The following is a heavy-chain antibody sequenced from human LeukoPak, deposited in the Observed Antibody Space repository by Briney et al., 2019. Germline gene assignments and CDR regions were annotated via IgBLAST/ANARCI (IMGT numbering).Heavy chain of an antibody. CDR2: IYYTGST. V-gene: IGHV4-39*01. J-gene: IGHJ4*02. CDR3: TSEISSASNY. Sequence: SETLSLTCTVSGGSISSSSYYWGWIRQPPGEGLEWIGSIYYTGSTYYSPSLKSRVTISADTSKNEFSLKLSSVTAADTAVYYCTSEISSASNYWGQGTLVTASS. CDR1: GGSISSSSYY. D-gene: IGHD6-6*01.